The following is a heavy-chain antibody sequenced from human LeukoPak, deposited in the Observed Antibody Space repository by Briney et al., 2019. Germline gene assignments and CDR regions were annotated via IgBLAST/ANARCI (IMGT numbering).Heavy chain of an antibody. CDR1: GFTFSSYS. CDR2: ISSNSSTI. J-gene: IGHJ4*02. Sequence: GGSLRLSCAASGFTFSSYSMNWVRQAPGKGLEWVSYISSNSSTIYFADSVKGRFTISRDTAKNSLYLQMNSLRAEDTAVYYCARGHYGDYVPSDYWGQGTLVTVSS. D-gene: IGHD4-17*01. CDR3: ARGHYGDYVPSDY. V-gene: IGHV3-48*01.